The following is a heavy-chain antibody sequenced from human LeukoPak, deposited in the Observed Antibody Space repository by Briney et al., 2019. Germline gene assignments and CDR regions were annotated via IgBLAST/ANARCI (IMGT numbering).Heavy chain of an antibody. CDR2: ISPNSGGT. Sequence: ASVKVSCKASGYTFTDYYIHWIRQAPVQGLEWMGWISPNSGGTNNARKFQGRVTMTRDTSVSTATMELSSLRSDDTAVYYCARLFTRFCGGDCYGPFDYWGQGTLVTVSS. CDR3: ARLFTRFCGGDCYGPFDY. CDR1: GYTFTDYY. V-gene: IGHV1-2*07. D-gene: IGHD2-21*02. J-gene: IGHJ4*02.